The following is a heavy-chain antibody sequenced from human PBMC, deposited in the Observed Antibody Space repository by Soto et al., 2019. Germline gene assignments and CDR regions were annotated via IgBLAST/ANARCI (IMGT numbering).Heavy chain of an antibody. CDR3: AKAPLYDSSGSHYFDY. CDR2: ISGSGGST. D-gene: IGHD3-22*01. Sequence: GGSLRLSCAASGFTFSSYAMSWVRQAPWKGLEWVSAISGSGGSTYYADSVKGRFTISRDNSKNTLYLQMNSLRAEDTAVYYCAKAPLYDSSGSHYFDYWGQGTLVTVSS. J-gene: IGHJ4*02. CDR1: GFTFSSYA. V-gene: IGHV3-23*01.